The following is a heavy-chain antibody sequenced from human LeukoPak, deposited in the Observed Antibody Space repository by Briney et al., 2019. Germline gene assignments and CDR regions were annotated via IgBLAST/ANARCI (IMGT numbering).Heavy chain of an antibody. CDR2: ISGSGGST. CDR1: GFTFSSYA. V-gene: IGHV3-23*01. CDR3: ARDLTISKVRYYYGMDV. J-gene: IGHJ6*02. Sequence: PGGSLRLSCAASGFTFSSYAMSWVRQAPGKGLEWVSAISGSGGSTYYADSVKGRFTISRDNSKNTLYLQMNSLRAEDTAVYYCARDLTISKVRYYYGMDVWGQGTTVTVSS. D-gene: IGHD3-3*01.